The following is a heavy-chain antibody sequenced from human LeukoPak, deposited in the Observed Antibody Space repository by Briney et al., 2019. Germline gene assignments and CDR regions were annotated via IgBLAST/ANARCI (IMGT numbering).Heavy chain of an antibody. CDR2: IYPGDSDT. V-gene: IGHV5-51*01. Sequence: GQALRISSKGTAYSFTNYWICRVRQLPGKEIERMGIIYPGDSDTRYIPSFQGQVTISADKSISTAYLQWSSLKASDTAVYYCARRVDSYWFFDYWGQGTLVTVSS. J-gene: IGHJ4*02. CDR1: AYSFTNYW. CDR3: ARRVDSYWFFDY. D-gene: IGHD2-8*02.